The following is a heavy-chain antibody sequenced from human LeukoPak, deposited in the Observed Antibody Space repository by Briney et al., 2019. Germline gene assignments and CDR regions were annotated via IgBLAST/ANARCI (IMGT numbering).Heavy chain of an antibody. CDR1: GFTFSSYS. J-gene: IGHJ4*02. D-gene: IGHD3-3*01. CDR3: ARALSA. Sequence: GGSLRLSCAASGFTFSSYSMNWIRQAPGKGLEWVSSISSSTSYIYYADSVKGRFSISRDNAKNSVYLQMNSLGVEDTAVYYCARALSAWGQGTLVTVSS. CDR2: ISSSTSYI. V-gene: IGHV3-21*04.